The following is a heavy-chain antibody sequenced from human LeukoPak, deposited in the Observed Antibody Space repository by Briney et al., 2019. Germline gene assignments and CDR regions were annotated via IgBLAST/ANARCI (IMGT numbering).Heavy chain of an antibody. D-gene: IGHD2-2*01. Sequence: GGSLRLSCAASGFTFSSYAMSWVRQAPGKGLEWVSAISGSGDSTYYADSVKGRFTISRDNSKITLYLQMNSLRAEDTAVYYCARGRCSSTSCFFDYWGQGTLVTVSS. CDR3: ARGRCSSTSCFFDY. CDR2: ISGSGDST. CDR1: GFTFSSYA. V-gene: IGHV3-23*01. J-gene: IGHJ4*03.